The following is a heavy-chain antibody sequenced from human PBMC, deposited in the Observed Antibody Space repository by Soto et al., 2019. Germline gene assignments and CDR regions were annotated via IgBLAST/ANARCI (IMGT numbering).Heavy chain of an antibody. V-gene: IGHV1-69*13. CDR3: AREVLVVPAATYYYYYGMDV. D-gene: IGHD2-2*01. J-gene: IGHJ6*02. CDR2: LIPIFGTA. Sequence: ASVKVSCKASGGTFSSYAISWVRQAPGQGLEWMGGLIPIFGTANYAQKFQGRVTITADESTSTAYMELSSLRSEDTAVYYCAREVLVVPAATYYYYYGMDVGGQGTTVTVSS. CDR1: GGTFSSYA.